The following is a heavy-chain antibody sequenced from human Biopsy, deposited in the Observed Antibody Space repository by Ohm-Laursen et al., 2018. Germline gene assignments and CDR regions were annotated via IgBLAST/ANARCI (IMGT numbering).Heavy chain of an antibody. Sequence: SETLSLTCNVSGDSISIYYWGWIRQPLGKGLEWLGSIYHTGITAYTPSLKSRVTISVDTSNNQFSLKLSSLTAADTAVYYCARHSFGSGRDFWGQGTLVTVSS. CDR1: GDSISIYY. D-gene: IGHD3-10*01. CDR2: IYHTGIT. V-gene: IGHV4-39*01. CDR3: ARHSFGSGRDF. J-gene: IGHJ4*02.